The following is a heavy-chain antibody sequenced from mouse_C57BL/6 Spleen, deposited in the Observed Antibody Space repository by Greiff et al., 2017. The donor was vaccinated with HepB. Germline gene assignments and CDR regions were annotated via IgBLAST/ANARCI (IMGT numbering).Heavy chain of an antibody. V-gene: IGHV1-55*01. CDR3: ARWRYYDSSPYFDY. CDR2: IYPGSGST. D-gene: IGHD1-1*01. J-gene: IGHJ2*01. CDR1: GYTFTSYW. Sequence: VQLQQPGAELVKPGASVKMSCKASGYTFTSYWITWVKQRPGQGLEWIGDIYPGSGSTNYNEKFKSKATLTVDTSSSTAYMQLSSLTSEDSAVYYCARWRYYDSSPYFDYWGQGTTLTVSS.